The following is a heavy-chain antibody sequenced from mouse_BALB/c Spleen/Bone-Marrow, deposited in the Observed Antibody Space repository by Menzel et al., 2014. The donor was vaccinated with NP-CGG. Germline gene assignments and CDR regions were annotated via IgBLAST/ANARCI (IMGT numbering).Heavy chain of an antibody. CDR2: IDTSDSYT. CDR3: ARSAGYRYFDV. J-gene: IGHJ1*01. V-gene: IGHV1-69*01. Sequence: QVQLQQPGAELVMPGASVKMSCKASGYTFTDYWMHWVKQRPGQGLEWIGAIDTSDSYTSYNQKFKGKATLTVDESSSTAYMQLSSLTSEDSAVYYCARSAGYRYFDVWGAGTTVTVSS. D-gene: IGHD1-2*01. CDR1: GYTFTDYW.